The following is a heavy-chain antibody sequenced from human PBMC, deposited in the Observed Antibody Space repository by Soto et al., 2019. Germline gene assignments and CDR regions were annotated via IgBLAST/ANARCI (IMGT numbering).Heavy chain of an antibody. CDR1: GYTFTGYY. Sequence: ASVKVSCKASGYTFTGYYMHWVRQAPGQGLEWMGWIHPNSGGTNYAQKFQGWVTMTRDTSISTAYMELSRLRSDDTAVYYCAREAAGTLSLDYWGQGTLVTVSS. D-gene: IGHD6-19*01. J-gene: IGHJ4*02. CDR3: AREAAGTLSLDY. V-gene: IGHV1-2*04. CDR2: IHPNSGGT.